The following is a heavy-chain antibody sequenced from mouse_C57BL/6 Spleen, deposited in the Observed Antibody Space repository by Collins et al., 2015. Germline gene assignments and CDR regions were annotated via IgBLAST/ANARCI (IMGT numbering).Heavy chain of an antibody. J-gene: IGHJ3*01. V-gene: IGHV1-15*01. CDR3: TRGDYYGSPWFAY. D-gene: IGHD1-2*01. CDR1: GYTFTDYE. Sequence: LSCKASGYTFTDYEMHWVKQTPVHGLEWIGAIDPETGGTAYNQKFKGKATLTADKSSSTAYMELRSLTSEDSAVYYCTRGDYYGSPWFAYWGRGTLVTVSA. CDR2: IDPETGGT.